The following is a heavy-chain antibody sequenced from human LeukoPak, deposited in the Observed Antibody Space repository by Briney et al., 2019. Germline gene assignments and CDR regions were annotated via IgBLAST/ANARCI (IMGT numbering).Heavy chain of an antibody. CDR2: ISYSGST. D-gene: IGHD3-10*01. J-gene: IGHJ4*02. CDR1: GGSLSPYY. Sequence: PSETLSLTCTVSGGSLSPYYWSWIRQSPGKGLEWIGYISYSGSTNYNPSLKSRVTISVDTSKNQFSLKLSSVTAADTAVYYCARELLWFGEYYFDYWGQGTLVTVSS. CDR3: ARELLWFGEYYFDY. V-gene: IGHV4-59*01.